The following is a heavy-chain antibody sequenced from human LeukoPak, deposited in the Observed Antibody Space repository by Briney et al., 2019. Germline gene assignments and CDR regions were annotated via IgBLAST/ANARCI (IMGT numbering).Heavy chain of an antibody. D-gene: IGHD3-22*01. CDR1: GGTFSSYD. J-gene: IGHJ4*02. Sequence: SVTVSCKASGGTFSSYDISWVRQAPGQGLEWMGGIMPISGTANYAQKFQGRVTITADKPTNTAYMELSSLRSEDTAVYYCATGGHVRVYDSSAYYGHYWGQGTLVTVSS. V-gene: IGHV1-69*06. CDR3: ATGGHVRVYDSSAYYGHY. CDR2: IMPISGTA.